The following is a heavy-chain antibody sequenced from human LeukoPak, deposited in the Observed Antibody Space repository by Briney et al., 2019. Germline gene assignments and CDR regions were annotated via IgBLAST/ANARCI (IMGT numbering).Heavy chain of an antibody. Sequence: PGGSLRLSCAASGFTVSSNYMSWVRQAPGKGLEWVSVSYSGGSTHYADSVRGGFTISRDNSKNTFYLQMHSLSGEDTAVYYCARGVSYGSGSYIGDPWGQGTLATVSS. CDR3: ARGVSYGSGSYIGDP. D-gene: IGHD3-10*01. J-gene: IGHJ5*02. V-gene: IGHV3-53*01. CDR1: GFTVSSNY. CDR2: SYSGGST.